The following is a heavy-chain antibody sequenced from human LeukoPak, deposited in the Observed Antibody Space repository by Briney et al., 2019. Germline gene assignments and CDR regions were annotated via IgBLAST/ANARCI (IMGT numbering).Heavy chain of an antibody. V-gene: IGHV4-39*07. CDR2: IFHSGST. Sequence: SETLSLTCSVSGDSITSGNFYWAWIRQPPGKGLEWVGSIFHSGSTYYSPSPESRLTMSLDTSTGHFSLRLTSVTAADTAIYYCARQIAVVEPTDPNWFDSWGQGTLVTVSS. D-gene: IGHD2-21*01. CDR3: ARQIAVVEPTDPNWFDS. J-gene: IGHJ5*01. CDR1: GDSITSGNFY.